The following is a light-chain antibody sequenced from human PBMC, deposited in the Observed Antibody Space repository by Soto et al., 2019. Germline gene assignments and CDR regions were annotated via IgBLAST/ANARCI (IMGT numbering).Light chain of an antibody. CDR2: DVS. CDR1: SSDVGGYNY. J-gene: IGLJ1*01. V-gene: IGLV2-11*01. CDR3: CSYAGSYPFGYV. Sequence: QSALTQPRSVSGSPGQSVTISCTGTSSDVGGYNYVSWYQQHPGKAPKLMIYDVSKRPSRVPDRFSGSKSGNTASLTISGLQAEDEADYYCCSYAGSYPFGYVFGTGTKVTVL.